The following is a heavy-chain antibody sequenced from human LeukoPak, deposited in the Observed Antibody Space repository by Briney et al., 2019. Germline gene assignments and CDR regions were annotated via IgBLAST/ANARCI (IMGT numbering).Heavy chain of an antibody. CDR2: INRSGST. CDR1: GGSFNGYY. CDR3: AKWMGDSFRRVFDY. D-gene: IGHD2-21*02. Sequence: SETLSLTYAVYGGSFNGYYWSWIRQPPGKGLEWIAEINRSGSTNYNPSLKSRVTISLDTSKNQFSLRLNSVTAADTAVYYCAKWMGDSFRRVFDYWAQGTLVTVSS. J-gene: IGHJ4*02. V-gene: IGHV4-34*01.